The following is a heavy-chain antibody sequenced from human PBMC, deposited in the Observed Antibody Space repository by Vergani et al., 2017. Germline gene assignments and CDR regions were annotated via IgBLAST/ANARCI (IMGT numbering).Heavy chain of an antibody. D-gene: IGHD5-12*01. V-gene: IGHV3-21*01. CDR3: ASGYSGYDWGCFDY. CDR2: ISSSSSYI. Sequence: EVQLVESGGGLVKPGGSLRLSCAASGFTFSSYSMNWVRQAPGKGLEWVSSISSSSSYIYYADSVKGRFTISRDNAKNSLYLQMNSLRAEDTAVYYCASGYSGYDWGCFDYWGQGTLVTVSS. J-gene: IGHJ4*02. CDR1: GFTFSSYS.